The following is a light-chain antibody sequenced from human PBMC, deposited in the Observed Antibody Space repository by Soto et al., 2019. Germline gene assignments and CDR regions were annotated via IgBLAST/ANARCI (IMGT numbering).Light chain of an antibody. CDR2: GAS. V-gene: IGKV3-15*01. CDR1: ESVSSN. J-gene: IGKJ5*01. CDR3: QQYNSWPPIT. Sequence: EVVMTQSPATLSVSPGERATLSCRASESVSSNLAWYQQRPGQAPRLGIFGASTRATGIPARFSGGGSGTEFTLTISSLQSEDFAVYYCQQYNSWPPITFGQGTRLEIK.